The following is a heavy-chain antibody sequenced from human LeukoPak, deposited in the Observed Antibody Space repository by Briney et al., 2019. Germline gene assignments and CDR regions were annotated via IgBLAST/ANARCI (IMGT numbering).Heavy chain of an antibody. J-gene: IGHJ4*02. V-gene: IGHV3-21*04. CDR1: GFTFSSYT. CDR3: ARDHDTRVFYSVDFDY. CDR2: ISSSSSNI. D-gene: IGHD3-22*01. Sequence: PGGSLRLSCAASGFTFSSYTMNWVRQAPGKGLEWVASISSSSSNIYYADSLKGRFTISRDDAKNSLYLQMSRLRSDDTAVYYCARDHDTRVFYSVDFDYWGQGALVTVSS.